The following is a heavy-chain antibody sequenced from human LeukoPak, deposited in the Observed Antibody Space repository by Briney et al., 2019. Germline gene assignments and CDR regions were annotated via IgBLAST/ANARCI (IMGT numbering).Heavy chain of an antibody. D-gene: IGHD6-19*01. CDR1: GFTFSTYW. CDR3: AGVPGWALNPNPPR. CDR2: IKQDGSEK. J-gene: IGHJ4*02. V-gene: IGHV3-7*03. Sequence: GGSLRLSCAASGFTFSTYWMSWVRQAPGKGLEWVANIKQDGSEKYYVDSVKGRFTISRDNAKNSLYLQMNSLRAEDTAVYSGAGVPGWALNPNPPRWAEGTRV.